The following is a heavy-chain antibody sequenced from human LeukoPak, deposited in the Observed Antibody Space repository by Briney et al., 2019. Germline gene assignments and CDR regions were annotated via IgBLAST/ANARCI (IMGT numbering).Heavy chain of an antibody. Sequence: GGSLRLSCAASGFTFSTYAMTWVRQAPGKGLEWVSAISASGGSTYYADSVKGRFTISRDNSKNTLYLQMNSLRAEDTAVYYCAKAPTVTKMRGWFDPWGQGTLVTVSS. J-gene: IGHJ5*02. V-gene: IGHV3-23*01. CDR1: GFTFSTYA. D-gene: IGHD4-17*01. CDR2: ISASGGST. CDR3: AKAPTVTKMRGWFDP.